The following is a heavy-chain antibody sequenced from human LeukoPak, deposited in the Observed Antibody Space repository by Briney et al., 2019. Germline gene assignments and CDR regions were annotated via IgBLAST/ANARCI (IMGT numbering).Heavy chain of an antibody. D-gene: IGHD5-18*01. V-gene: IGHV4-59*01. CDR2: IYYSGST. CDR3: ARIEYIYGSIDY. J-gene: IGHJ4*02. CDR1: GGSISSYY. Sequence: SETLSLTCTVSGGSISSYYWSWIRQPPGKGLEWIGYIYYSGSTNYNPSLKSRVTMSVDTSKNKFSLKLISVIAADTAVYYCARIEYIYGSIDYWGQGTLVTVSS.